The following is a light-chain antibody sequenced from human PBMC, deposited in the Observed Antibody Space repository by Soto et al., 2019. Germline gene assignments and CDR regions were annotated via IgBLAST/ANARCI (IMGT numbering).Light chain of an antibody. Sequence: QSALTQPPSASGSPGQSVTISCTGTSSDVGAYNYLSWYQQHPGKAPKLMIYEVSKWPPGVPDRFSGSKSGNTASLTVSGLQAEDEADYYCSSYAGSNNYVFGTGTKLTVL. CDR1: SSDVGAYNY. J-gene: IGLJ1*01. CDR3: SSYAGSNNYV. V-gene: IGLV2-8*01. CDR2: EVS.